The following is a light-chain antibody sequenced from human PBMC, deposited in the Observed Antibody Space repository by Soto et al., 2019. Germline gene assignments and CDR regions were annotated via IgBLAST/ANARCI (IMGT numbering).Light chain of an antibody. Sequence: EIVLTQSPGTLYLSPGARATLSCRASQSVSNNYLAWYQPKPGKAPRLLIYGASNRATGIPDRFSGSGSGTDFTLTIRRLEPEDFAVSYCQQYGSSGTFGQGTKVDIK. CDR3: QQYGSSGT. V-gene: IGKV3-20*01. CDR2: GAS. CDR1: QSVSNNY. J-gene: IGKJ1*01.